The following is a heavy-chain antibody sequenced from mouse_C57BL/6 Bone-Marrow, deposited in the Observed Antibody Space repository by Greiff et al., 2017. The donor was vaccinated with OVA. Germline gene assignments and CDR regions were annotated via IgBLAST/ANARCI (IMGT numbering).Heavy chain of an antibody. Sequence: VQLQQPGAELVKPGASVKLSCKASGYTFTSYWITWVKQRPGQGLEWIGEIYPGSGSTNYNEKFKSKATLTVDTSSSTAYMQLSSLTSEDTAVYYCAREGLRQDFADWGQGTLVTVSA. D-gene: IGHD2-4*01. J-gene: IGHJ3*01. CDR1: GYTFTSYW. V-gene: IGHV1-55*01. CDR2: IYPGSGST. CDR3: AREGLRQDFAD.